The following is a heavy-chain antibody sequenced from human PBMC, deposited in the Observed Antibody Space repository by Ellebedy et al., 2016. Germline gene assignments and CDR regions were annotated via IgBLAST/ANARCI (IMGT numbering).Heavy chain of an antibody. D-gene: IGHD3-16*02. CDR1: GATFSSYA. CDR3: VRARDETGSYLHY. J-gene: IGHJ4*02. V-gene: IGHV3-23*01. Sequence: GESLKISXAASGATFSSYAMCWVRQIPGKGLEWVAAISGSGGDTWYGDSMRGRVTISRDNSKNTLYLHMNNLRAEDTAIYYCVRARDETGSYLHYWGQGTLVTVSS. CDR2: ISGSGGDT.